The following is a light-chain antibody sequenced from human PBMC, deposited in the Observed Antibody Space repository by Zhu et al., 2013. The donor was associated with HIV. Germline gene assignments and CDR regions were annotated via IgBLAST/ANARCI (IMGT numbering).Light chain of an antibody. J-gene: IGKJ2*03. V-gene: IGKV1-8*01. Sequence: IQMTQSPSSVSASVGDRVTITCQASQDISNYLNWYQQKPGKAPELLIYASSALPTGVPSRFSGGGSGTDFTLTISCLQSEDFATYYCQQYYTYPRSFGQGTRLEFK. CDR3: QQYYTYPRS. CDR1: QDISNY. CDR2: ASS.